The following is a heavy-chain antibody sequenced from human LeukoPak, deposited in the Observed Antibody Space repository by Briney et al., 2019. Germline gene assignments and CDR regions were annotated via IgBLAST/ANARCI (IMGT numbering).Heavy chain of an antibody. CDR3: ASAPNYCSGGSCYSGLYYFDY. V-gene: IGHV4-34*01. CDR1: GGSFSGYY. CDR2: INHSGST. Sequence: SETLSLTCAVYGGSFSGYYWSWIRQPLGKGLEWIGEINHSGSTNYNPSLKSRVTISVDTSKNQFSLKLSSVTAADTAVYYCASAPNYCSGGSCYSGLYYFDYWGQGTLVTVSS. J-gene: IGHJ4*02. D-gene: IGHD2-15*01.